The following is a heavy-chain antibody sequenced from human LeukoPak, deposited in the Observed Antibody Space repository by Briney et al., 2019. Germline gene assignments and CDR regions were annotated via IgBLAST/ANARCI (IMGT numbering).Heavy chain of an antibody. CDR2: ISSSSSYI. Sequence: GGSLRLSCAASGFTFSSYSMNWVRQAPGKGLEWVSSISSSSSYIYYADSVKGRFTISRDNAKNSLYLQMNSLRAEDTAVYYCARDLHHYYDSSGYFGYWGQGTLVTVSS. D-gene: IGHD3-22*01. J-gene: IGHJ4*02. V-gene: IGHV3-21*01. CDR3: ARDLHHYYDSSGYFGY. CDR1: GFTFSSYS.